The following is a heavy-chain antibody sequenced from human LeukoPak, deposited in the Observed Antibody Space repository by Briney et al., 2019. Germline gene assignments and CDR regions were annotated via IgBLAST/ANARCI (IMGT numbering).Heavy chain of an antibody. Sequence: GGSLRLSCAAYGFTFSGYCMSWVRQAPGKGLEWVANIKQDGSEKYYVDSVKGRFTISRDNAKNSLYLQMNSLRAEDTAVYYCARGGRFLEWLLSDYWGQGTLVTVSS. J-gene: IGHJ4*02. CDR3: ARGGRFLEWLLSDY. V-gene: IGHV3-7*03. CDR1: GFTFSGYC. CDR2: IKQDGSEK. D-gene: IGHD3-3*01.